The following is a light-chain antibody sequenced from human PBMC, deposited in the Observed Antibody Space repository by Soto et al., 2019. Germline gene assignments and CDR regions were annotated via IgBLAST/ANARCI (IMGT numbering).Light chain of an antibody. V-gene: IGLV2-23*01. J-gene: IGLJ1*01. CDR1: SSDVGNYNL. CDR2: EGS. Sequence: QSALTQPASVSGSPGQSITISCTGTSSDVGNYNLVSWYQQHPGKAPKLMIYEGSKRPSGVSNRFSGSKSGNTASLTISILQADDEADYYCCLYIGATTYVFGTGTQLTVL. CDR3: CLYIGATTYV.